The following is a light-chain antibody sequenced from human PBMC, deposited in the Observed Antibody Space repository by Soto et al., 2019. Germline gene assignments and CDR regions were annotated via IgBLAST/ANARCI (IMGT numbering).Light chain of an antibody. CDR3: QQRQYWPPIT. Sequence: VVTQSPATLSFSSGERATLSTRASPSVTNFLAWYQQKPGQAPRLLIYDASNRAAGIPARFSGSGSGTDFALTISSLEPEDFAIYYCQQRQYWPPITFAQGRLLEVK. J-gene: IGKJ5*01. V-gene: IGKV3-11*01. CDR2: DAS. CDR1: PSVTNF.